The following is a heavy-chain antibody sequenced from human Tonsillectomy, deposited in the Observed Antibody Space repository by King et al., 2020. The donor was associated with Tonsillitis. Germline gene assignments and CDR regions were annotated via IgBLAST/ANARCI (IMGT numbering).Heavy chain of an antibody. D-gene: IGHD4-17*01. CDR2: ISYDGSNK. CDR1: GFIFSNYA. V-gene: IGHV3-30-3*01. Sequence: VQLVESGGGVVQPGRSLRLSCAASGFIFSNYAIHWVRQAPGKGLEWVAVISYDGSNKYYADSVEGRFTISRDKSKNTLYLQMNSPRPEDTAVYYCVRPLTVTTDPDAFDIWGQGTMVTVSS. CDR3: VRPLTVTTDPDAFDI. J-gene: IGHJ3*02.